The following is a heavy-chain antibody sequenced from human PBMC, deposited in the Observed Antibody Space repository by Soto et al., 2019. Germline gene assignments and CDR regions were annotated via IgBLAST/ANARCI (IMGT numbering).Heavy chain of an antibody. Sequence: PGGSLRLSCAASGFTFSSYAMSWVRQAPGKGLEWVSAISGSGGSTYYADSVKGRFTISRDNSKNTLYLQMNSLRAEDTAVYYCATEPIVATDNYYYYYYMDVWGKGTTVTVSS. CDR2: ISGSGGST. V-gene: IGHV3-23*01. J-gene: IGHJ6*03. D-gene: IGHD5-12*01. CDR1: GFTFSSYA. CDR3: ATEPIVATDNYYYYYYMDV.